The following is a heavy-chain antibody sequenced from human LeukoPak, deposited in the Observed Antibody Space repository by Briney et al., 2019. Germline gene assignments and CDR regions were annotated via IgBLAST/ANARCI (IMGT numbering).Heavy chain of an antibody. J-gene: IGHJ4*02. CDR2: ISYSGST. D-gene: IGHD3-22*01. Sequence: SETLSLTCTVSGGSISSYYWSWIRLPPGKGLEWIGFISYSGSTNYNPSLRSRVTISLDTSKNQFSLHLSSVTGADTAVYYCARGGPGSGWHYYLDHWGQGTLVTVSS. CDR1: GGSISSYY. V-gene: IGHV4-59*01. CDR3: ARGGPGSGWHYYLDH.